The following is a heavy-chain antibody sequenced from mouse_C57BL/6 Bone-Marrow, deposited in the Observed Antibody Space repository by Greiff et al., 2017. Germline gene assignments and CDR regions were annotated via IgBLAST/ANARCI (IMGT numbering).Heavy chain of an antibody. J-gene: IGHJ4*01. CDR2: IDPENGDT. CDR1: GFNIKDDY. CDR3: TTWGIMDY. Sequence: IQLQQSGAELVRPGASVKLSCTASGFNIKDDYMHWVKQRPEQGLEWIGWIDPENGDTEYASKFQGKATITADTSSNTAYLQLNILTSEDTAVYYCTTWGIMDYWGQGTSVTVSS. V-gene: IGHV14-4*01.